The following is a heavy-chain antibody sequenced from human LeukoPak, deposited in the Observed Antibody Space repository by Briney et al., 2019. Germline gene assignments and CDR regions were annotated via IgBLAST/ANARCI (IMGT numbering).Heavy chain of an antibody. CDR3: PRDLGNYDSWSGYSIFFDY. CDR1: GYSFTTFG. D-gene: IGHD3-3*01. J-gene: IGHJ4*02. V-gene: IGHV1-18*01. Sequence: ASVKVSCKASGYSFTTFGISWVRQAPGQGPEWMGWISAYNGKSNYLQKFQGRVTMTADASTSTAYMELRSLRSDDTAVYYCPRDLGNYDSWSGYSIFFDYWGQGTLVTVSS. CDR2: ISAYNGKS.